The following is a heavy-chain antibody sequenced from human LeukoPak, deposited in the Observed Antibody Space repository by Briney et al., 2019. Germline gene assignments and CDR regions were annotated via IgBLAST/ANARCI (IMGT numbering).Heavy chain of an antibody. D-gene: IGHD3-10*01. CDR1: GYTFTSYD. CDR3: ARVGHYYGSGSSYTYYYYYMDV. J-gene: IGHJ6*03. V-gene: IGHV1-8*03. CDR2: MNPNNGNK. Sequence: ASVKVSCTASGYTFTSYDINWVRQSTGQGLEWMGWMNPNNGNKAYAQKFQGRVTITRNTSISTAYMELSSLRSEDTALYYCARVGHYYGSGSSYTYYYYYMDVWGKGTAVTVSS.